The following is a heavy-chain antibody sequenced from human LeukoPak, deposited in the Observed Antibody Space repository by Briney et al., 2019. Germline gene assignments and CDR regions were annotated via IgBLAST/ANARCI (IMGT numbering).Heavy chain of an antibody. CDR3: ARGRQWLGVRNWFDP. V-gene: IGHV3-7*01. J-gene: IGHJ5*02. Sequence: GGSLRLSCAASGLTFSDYSMTWVPEAPREGLEWVANIKYDGSEKYYVDSLRGRFTISRDNAKNSLYLQMDSVRGEDTAVYYCARGRQWLGVRNWFDPWGKGTMVTVSS. D-gene: IGHD6-19*01. CDR1: GLTFSDYS. CDR2: IKYDGSEK.